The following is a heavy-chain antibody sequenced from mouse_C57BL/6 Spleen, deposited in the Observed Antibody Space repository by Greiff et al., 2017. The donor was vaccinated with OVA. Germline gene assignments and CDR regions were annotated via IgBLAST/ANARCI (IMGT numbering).Heavy chain of an antibody. CDR2: ISDGGSYT. Sequence: EVMLVESGGGLVKPGGSLKLSCAASGFTFSSYAMSWVRQTPEKRLEWVATISDGGSYTYYPDNVKGRFTISRDNAKNNLYLQMSHLKSEDTAMYYCARDRYYDYGLYYAMDYWGQGTSVTVSS. V-gene: IGHV5-4*01. D-gene: IGHD2-4*01. CDR3: ARDRYYDYGLYYAMDY. J-gene: IGHJ4*01. CDR1: GFTFSSYA.